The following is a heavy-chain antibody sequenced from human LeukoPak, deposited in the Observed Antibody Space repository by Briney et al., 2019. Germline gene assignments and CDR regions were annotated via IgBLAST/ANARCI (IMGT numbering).Heavy chain of an antibody. CDR3: ARVGYSGWNLDY. CDR1: GFTFRSYW. J-gene: IGHJ4*02. D-gene: IGHD5-12*01. Sequence: PWGSLRLSCAASGFTFRSYWMSWVRQAPGKGLEWVANINQGGSVKYYVDSVKGRFTISRDDAKNSLYVQMNSLRDEDTAVYYCARVGYSGWNLDYWGQGTLVTVSS. V-gene: IGHV3-7*01. CDR2: INQGGSVK.